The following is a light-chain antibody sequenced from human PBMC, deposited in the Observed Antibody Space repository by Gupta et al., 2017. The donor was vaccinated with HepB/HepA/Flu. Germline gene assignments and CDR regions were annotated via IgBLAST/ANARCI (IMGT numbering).Light chain of an antibody. CDR1: SGHSSYA. CDR3: QTWSTDIVV. V-gene: IGLV4-69*01. Sequence: QVVATQSPSASASLGASVKLTCTLSSGHSSYAIAWHQQRADKGPRYLMKINNDGSHIRGDGTPDRFSGSSSGTERYLIISSLQSEDEGDYYCQTWSTDIVVFGGGTMLTVL. CDR2: INNDGSH. J-gene: IGLJ3*02.